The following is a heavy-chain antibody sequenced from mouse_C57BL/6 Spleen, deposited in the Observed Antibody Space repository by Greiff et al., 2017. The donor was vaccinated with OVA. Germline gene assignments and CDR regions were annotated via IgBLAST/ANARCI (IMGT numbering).Heavy chain of an antibody. V-gene: IGHV2-2*01. CDR1: GFSLTSYG. J-gene: IGHJ4*01. Sequence: VQRVESGPGLVQPSQSLSITCTVSGFSLTSYGVHWVRQSPGKGLEWLGVIWSGGSTDYNAAFISRLSISKDNSKSQVFFKMNSLQAYDTSIYYCARKGSYSNLSAMDYWGQGTSVTVSS. CDR2: IWSGGST. D-gene: IGHD2-5*01. CDR3: ARKGSYSNLSAMDY.